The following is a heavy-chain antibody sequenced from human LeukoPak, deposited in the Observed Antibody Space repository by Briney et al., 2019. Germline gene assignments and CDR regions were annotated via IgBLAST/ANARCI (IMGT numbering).Heavy chain of an antibody. Sequence: ASVKVSCKASGYTFTNYGINWVRQAPGQGLEWMGWISAYNGNTNFAQKLQGRVTMTTDTSTSTAYMELRSLRSDDTAVYYCARAAYYYASGSRSLDSWGQGTLVTVSS. V-gene: IGHV1-18*01. J-gene: IGHJ4*02. CDR1: GYTFTNYG. D-gene: IGHD3-10*01. CDR3: ARAAYYYASGSRSLDS. CDR2: ISAYNGNT.